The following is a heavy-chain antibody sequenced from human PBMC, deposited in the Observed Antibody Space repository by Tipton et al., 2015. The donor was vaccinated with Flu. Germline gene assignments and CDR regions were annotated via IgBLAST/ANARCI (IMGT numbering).Heavy chain of an antibody. CDR2: IYQTGST. V-gene: IGHV4-38-2*01. CDR3: ARSTYYYGSGSSDY. Sequence: LRLSCSVSGDSIGGGYYWGWIRQPPGKGLEWIGNIYQTGSTYHNPSLTSRITISVDKSKNQFSLRLTSVTAADTAVYYCARSTYYYGSGSSDYWGQGTLVTVSS. D-gene: IGHD3-10*01. J-gene: IGHJ4*02. CDR1: GDSIGGGYY.